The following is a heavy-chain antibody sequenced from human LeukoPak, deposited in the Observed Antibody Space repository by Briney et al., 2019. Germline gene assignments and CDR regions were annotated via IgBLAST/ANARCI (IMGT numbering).Heavy chain of an antibody. CDR3: ASGRGCSSLSCYPDY. CDR1: GFSFSGYT. D-gene: IGHD2-2*01. V-gene: IGHV3-21*01. J-gene: IGHJ4*02. Sequence: GGSLRLSCAASGFSFSGYTINWVRQAPGKGLEWVSSISPGSNYKHYANSVKGRFTISRDNAKNSLYLQMNSLVAEDTALYSGASGRGCSSLSCYPDYCGQGTVVTVSS. CDR2: ISPGSNYK.